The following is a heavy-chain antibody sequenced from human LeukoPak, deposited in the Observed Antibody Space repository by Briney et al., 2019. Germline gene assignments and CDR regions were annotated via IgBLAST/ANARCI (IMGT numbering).Heavy chain of an antibody. D-gene: IGHD1-26*01. Sequence: GGSLRLSCAASGFTFSSYAMHWVRQAPGKGLEWVAVISYDGSNKYYADSVKGRFTISRDNSKNTLYLQINSLRAEDTAVYYCARGREYFDYWGQGTLVTVSS. CDR1: GFTFSSYA. V-gene: IGHV3-30-3*01. CDR2: ISYDGSNK. J-gene: IGHJ4*02. CDR3: ARGREYFDY.